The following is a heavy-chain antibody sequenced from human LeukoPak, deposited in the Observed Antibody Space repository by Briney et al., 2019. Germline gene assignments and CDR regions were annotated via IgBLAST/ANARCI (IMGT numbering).Heavy chain of an antibody. CDR3: VRDLNSPQANWNGHDAFDI. CDR2: ISSSGTTI. Sequence: PGGSLRLSCAASGFIFSDYYMSWIRQAPGKGLEWLSYISSSGTTIYYADSVKGRFTISRDNAKNSLYLEMNSLRAEDSAVYYCVRDLNSPQANWNGHDAFDIWGQGTKVTVSS. CDR1: GFIFSDYY. V-gene: IGHV3-11*01. J-gene: IGHJ3*02. D-gene: IGHD1-1*01.